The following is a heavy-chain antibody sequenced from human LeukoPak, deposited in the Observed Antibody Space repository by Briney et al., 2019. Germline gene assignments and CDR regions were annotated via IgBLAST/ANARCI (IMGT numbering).Heavy chain of an antibody. J-gene: IGHJ4*02. V-gene: IGHV4-34*01. Sequence: SETLSLTCAVYGGSFSGYYWSWIRQPPGKGLEWIGEINHSGSTNYNPSLKSRVTISVDTSKNQFSLKLSSVTAADTAVYYCARRGGPYGDYNYWGQGTLVTVSS. CDR2: INHSGST. D-gene: IGHD4-17*01. CDR3: ARRGGPYGDYNY. CDR1: GGSFSGYY.